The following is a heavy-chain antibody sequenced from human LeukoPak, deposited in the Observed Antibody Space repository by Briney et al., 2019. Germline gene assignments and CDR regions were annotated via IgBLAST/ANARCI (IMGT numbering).Heavy chain of an antibody. CDR3: ARVKGLEPTIYFDY. CDR1: GFTFSDYY. J-gene: IGHJ4*02. CDR2: IYYSGST. D-gene: IGHD1-1*01. Sequence: PGGSLRLSCAASGFTFSDYYMSWIRQAPGKGLEWIGYIYYSGSTNYNPSLKSRVTISVDTSKNQFSLKLSSVTAADTAVYYCARVKGLEPTIYFDYWGQGTLVTVSS. V-gene: IGHV4-59*01.